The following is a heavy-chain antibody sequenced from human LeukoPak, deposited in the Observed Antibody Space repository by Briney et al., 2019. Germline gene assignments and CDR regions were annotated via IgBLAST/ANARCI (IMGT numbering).Heavy chain of an antibody. CDR3: AKVWIVASPNDAFDI. V-gene: IGHV3-9*01. J-gene: IGHJ3*02. D-gene: IGHD5-12*01. CDR1: GFTFDDYA. CDR2: ISWNSGGI. Sequence: PGGSLRLSCAASGFTFDDYAMPWVRQAPGKGLEWVSGISWNSGGIGYADSVKGRFTISRDNAKNSLYLQMNSLRAEDTALYYCAKVWIVASPNDAFDIWGQGTMVTVSS.